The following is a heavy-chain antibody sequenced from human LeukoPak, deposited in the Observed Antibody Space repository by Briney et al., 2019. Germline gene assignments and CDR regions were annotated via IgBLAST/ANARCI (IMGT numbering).Heavy chain of an antibody. V-gene: IGHV3-23*01. J-gene: IGHJ4*02. CDR3: AREFYGDSIFDY. CDR1: GFTFSSYA. CDR2: VSGSGGST. D-gene: IGHD4-17*01. Sequence: PGGSLRLSCAASGFTFSSYAMSWVRQAPGKGLEWVSAVSGSGGSTYHADSVKGRFTISRDNSKNTLYLQMNSLRAEDTAVYYCAREFYGDSIFDYWGQGTLVTVSS.